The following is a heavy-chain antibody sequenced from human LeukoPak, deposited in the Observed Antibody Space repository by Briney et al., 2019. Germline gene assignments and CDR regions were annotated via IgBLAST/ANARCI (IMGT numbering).Heavy chain of an antibody. CDR3: HCGSYSDHFPFDL. Sequence: GGSLRLSCSASGFFFRDFGFHWVRQTPGKGLEWVAVIWYDGKNTFYTDSVKGRFTVSRDDSNSTVYLQMHGLRDEDTATYYCHCGSYSDHFPFDLWGQGTMVTVSS. J-gene: IGHJ3*01. CDR2: IWYDGKNT. V-gene: IGHV3-33*03. D-gene: IGHD1-26*01. CDR1: GFFFRDFG.